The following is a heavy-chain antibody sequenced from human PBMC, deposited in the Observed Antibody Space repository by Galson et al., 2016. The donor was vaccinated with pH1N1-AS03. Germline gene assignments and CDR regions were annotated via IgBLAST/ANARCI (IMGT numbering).Heavy chain of an antibody. Sequence: SCKVSGGPFSSYGINWVRQAPGQGLEWMGRILPIFGSTNYAQRFQGRVTVTADNSTGTAYLDLSSLRSEDTAVYYCARDRDTTMITLDYYYYMDVWGKGTTVTVSS. CDR1: GGPFSSYG. CDR2: ILPIFGST. V-gene: IGHV1-69*06. CDR3: ARDRDTTMITLDYYYYMDV. D-gene: IGHD5-18*01. J-gene: IGHJ6*03.